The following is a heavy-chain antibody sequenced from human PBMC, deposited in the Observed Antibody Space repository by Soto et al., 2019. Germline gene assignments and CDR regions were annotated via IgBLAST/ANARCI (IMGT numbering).Heavy chain of an antibody. CDR2: IYYSGST. D-gene: IGHD6-13*01. V-gene: IGHV4-39*01. CDR3: ARHPPFLVQPYSPTYFDY. CDR1: GGSISSSSYY. J-gene: IGHJ4*02. Sequence: KPSETLSLTCTVSGGSISSSSYYWGWIRQPPGKGLEWIGSIYYSGSTYYNPSLKSRVTISVDTSKNQFSLKLSSVTAADTAVYYCARHPPFLVQPYSPTYFDYWGQGTLVTVSS.